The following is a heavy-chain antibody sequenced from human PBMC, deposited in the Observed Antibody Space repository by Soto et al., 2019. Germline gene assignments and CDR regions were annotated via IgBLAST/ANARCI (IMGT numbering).Heavy chain of an antibody. CDR3: ARVNSSGWYTVGGFDY. CDR1: GGSISSYY. Sequence: SETLSLTCTVSGGSISSYYWSWIRQPPGKGLEWIGYIYYSGSTNYNPSLKSRVTISVDTPKNQFSLKLSSVTAADTAVYYCARVNSSGWYTVGGFDYWGQGTLVTVSS. CDR2: IYYSGST. V-gene: IGHV4-59*01. D-gene: IGHD6-19*01. J-gene: IGHJ4*02.